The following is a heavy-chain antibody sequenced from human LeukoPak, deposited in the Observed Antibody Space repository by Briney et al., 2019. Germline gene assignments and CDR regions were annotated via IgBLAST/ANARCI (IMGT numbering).Heavy chain of an antibody. CDR3: ARLKFYGSTGYSPGYYMDV. Sequence: SETLSLTCTVSGGSIISNYWSWIRQSAGTGLEWIGRIYGSGITDYNPSLKSRVTMSLDTSRKQFSLRLTSVTAADTAVYYCARLKFYGSTGYSPGYYMDVWGRGTTVSV. D-gene: IGHD3-22*01. V-gene: IGHV4-4*07. J-gene: IGHJ6*03. CDR2: IYGSGIT. CDR1: GGSIISNY.